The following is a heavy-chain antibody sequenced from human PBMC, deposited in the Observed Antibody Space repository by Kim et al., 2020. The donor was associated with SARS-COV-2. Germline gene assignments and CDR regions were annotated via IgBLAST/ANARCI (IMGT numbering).Heavy chain of an antibody. CDR1: GYSFTSYW. J-gene: IGHJ6*02. CDR3: ARRGRGSSWFRPTLYYYYGMDV. D-gene: IGHD6-13*01. V-gene: IGHV5-51*01. CDR2: IYPGDSDT. Sequence: GESLKISCKGSGYSFTSYWIGWVRQMPGKGLEWMGIIYPGDSDTRYSPSFQGQVTISADKSISTAYLQWSSLKASDTAMYYCARRGRGSSWFRPTLYYYYGMDVWGQGTTVTVSS.